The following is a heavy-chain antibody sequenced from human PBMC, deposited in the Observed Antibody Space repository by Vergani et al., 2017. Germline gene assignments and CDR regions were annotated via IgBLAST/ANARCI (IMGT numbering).Heavy chain of an antibody. CDR2: INPSGGST. CDR3: ARTSSISGSYYNGEWDY. V-gene: IGHV1-46*03. J-gene: IGHJ4*02. CDR1: VYTFTSYY. D-gene: IGHD3-10*01. Sequence: QVQLVQSGAEVKKPGASVKVSCKASVYTFTSYYMHWVRQAPGQGLEWMGIINPSGGSTSYAQKFQGRVTMTRDTSTSTVYMELSSLRSEDTAVYYCARTSSISGSYYNGEWDYWGQGTLVVVSS.